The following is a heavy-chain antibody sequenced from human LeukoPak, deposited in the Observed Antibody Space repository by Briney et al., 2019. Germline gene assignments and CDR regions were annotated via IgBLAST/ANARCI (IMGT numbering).Heavy chain of an antibody. Sequence: PPETLSLTCAVYGGSFSGYYWSWIRQPPGKGLEWIGEINHSGSTNYNPSLKSRVTISVDTSKNQFSLKLSSVTAADTAVYYCVSRSSGWYVDYWGQGTLVTVSS. V-gene: IGHV4-34*01. CDR3: VSRSSGWYVDY. J-gene: IGHJ4*02. D-gene: IGHD6-19*01. CDR2: INHSGST. CDR1: GGSFSGYY.